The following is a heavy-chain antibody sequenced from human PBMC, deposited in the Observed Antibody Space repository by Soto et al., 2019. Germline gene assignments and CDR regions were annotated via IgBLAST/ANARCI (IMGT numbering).Heavy chain of an antibody. Sequence: QVQLVQSGAEVKKPGASVKVSCKASGYTFTSYGISWVRQAPGQGLEWMGWISAYNGNTNYAQKLQGRVTMTTDTTTCTVYMELRSLRSDDTAVYYCARLGIFDSSGYHAYWGQGTLVTVSS. V-gene: IGHV1-18*01. CDR2: ISAYNGNT. CDR1: GYTFTSYG. CDR3: ARLGIFDSSGYHAY. J-gene: IGHJ4*02. D-gene: IGHD3-22*01.